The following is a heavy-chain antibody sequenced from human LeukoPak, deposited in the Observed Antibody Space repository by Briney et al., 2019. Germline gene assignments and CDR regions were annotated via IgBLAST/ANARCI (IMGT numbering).Heavy chain of an antibody. CDR1: GYTLTELS. D-gene: IGHD7-27*01. J-gene: IGHJ4*02. CDR3: ARGPPNWGFDF. Sequence: ASVKVSCKVSGYTLTELSMRWVRQAPGKGLEWMGGFDPEDGETIYAQKFQGRVTMTRDTSISTAYMELTSLRSEDTAIYYCARGPPNWGFDFWGQGALVTVSS. V-gene: IGHV1-24*01. CDR2: FDPEDGET.